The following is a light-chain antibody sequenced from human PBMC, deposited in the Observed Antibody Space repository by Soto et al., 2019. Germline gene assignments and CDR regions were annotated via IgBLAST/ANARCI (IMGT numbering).Light chain of an antibody. Sequence: DIQMTQSPSSLSASVGDRVTITCRASQNIDSYLNWYQQRPGKAPKLLIHDASSLQSGVPSRFSGSGSGTEFTLTISSLQPEDFATYYCLQYNSYPFTFGQGTRLEIK. CDR2: DAS. J-gene: IGKJ5*01. CDR3: LQYNSYPFT. CDR1: QNIDSY. V-gene: IGKV1-17*01.